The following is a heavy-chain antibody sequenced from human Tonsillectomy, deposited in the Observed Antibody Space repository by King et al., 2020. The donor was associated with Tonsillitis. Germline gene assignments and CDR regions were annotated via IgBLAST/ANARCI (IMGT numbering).Heavy chain of an antibody. Sequence: QLVQSGGGLVQPGRSLRLSCTASGFTFGDYAMSWVRQAPGKGLEGVGFIRSKAYGGTTEYAASVKGRFTISRDDSKSIAYLQMNSLKTEDTAVYYCTRGAGYNDSSGYYEVGFDYWGQGTLVTVSS. CDR1: GFTFGDYA. V-gene: IGHV3-49*04. D-gene: IGHD3-22*01. J-gene: IGHJ4*02. CDR3: TRGAGYNDSSGYYEVGFDY. CDR2: IRSKAYGGTT.